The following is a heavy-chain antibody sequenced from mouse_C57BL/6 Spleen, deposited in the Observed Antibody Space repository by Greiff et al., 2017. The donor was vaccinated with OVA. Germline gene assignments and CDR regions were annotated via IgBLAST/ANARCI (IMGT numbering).Heavy chain of an antibody. Sequence: VQRVESGAELVKPGASVKISCKASGYAFSSYWMNWVKQRPGKGLEWIGQIYPGDGDTNYNGKFKGKATLTADKSSSTAYMQLSSLTSEDSAVYFCARSDYGSSPRFAYWGQGTLVTVSA. J-gene: IGHJ3*01. CDR3: ARSDYGSSPRFAY. D-gene: IGHD1-1*01. V-gene: IGHV1-80*01. CDR2: IYPGDGDT. CDR1: GYAFSSYW.